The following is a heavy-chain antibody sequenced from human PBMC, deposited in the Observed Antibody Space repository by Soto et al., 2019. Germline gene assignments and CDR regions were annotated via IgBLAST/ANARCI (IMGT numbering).Heavy chain of an antibody. D-gene: IGHD6-19*01. CDR1: GGTFSSYS. V-gene: IGHV1-69*08. CDR3: AREIAVAGPTFDY. CDR2: IIPMLGIA. J-gene: IGHJ4*02. Sequence: HVQLVQSGAEVKKPGSSVKVSCKASGGTFSSYSISWVRQAAGQGLEWMGRIIPMLGIANYAQKFQGRVTITADKSTSTAYMELSSLRAEDTAVYYCAREIAVAGPTFDYWGQGTLVTVSS.